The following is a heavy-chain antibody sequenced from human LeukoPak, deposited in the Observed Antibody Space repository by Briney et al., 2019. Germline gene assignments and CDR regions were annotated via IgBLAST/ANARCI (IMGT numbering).Heavy chain of an antibody. D-gene: IGHD2-2*01. V-gene: IGHV4-61*02. CDR2: IYTSGST. CDR3: ARTTEGYCSSASCFGFSYSYYMDV. Sequence: PSETLSLTCTVSGDSISRGSYYWNWIRQPAGKGLEWIGRIYTSGSTNYNPSLKSRVTISVDTSKNQFSLKLSSVIAADTAVYYCARTTEGYCSSASCFGFSYSYYMDVWGKGTTVTISS. J-gene: IGHJ6*03. CDR1: GDSISRGSYY.